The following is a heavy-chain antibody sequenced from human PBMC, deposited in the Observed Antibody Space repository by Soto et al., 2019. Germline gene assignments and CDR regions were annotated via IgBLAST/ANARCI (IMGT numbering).Heavy chain of an antibody. V-gene: IGHV1-46*01. CDR3: ARAEYSSSSSLDY. CDR1: GYTFTIYY. Sequence: GASVKVSCKASGYTFTIYYMHGVLQSPGQWLEWMGIINPSGGSTSYAQKFQGRVTMTRDTSTSTVYMELSSLRSEDTAVYYCARAEYSSSSSLDYWGQGTLVTVSS. J-gene: IGHJ4*02. D-gene: IGHD6-6*01. CDR2: INPSGGST.